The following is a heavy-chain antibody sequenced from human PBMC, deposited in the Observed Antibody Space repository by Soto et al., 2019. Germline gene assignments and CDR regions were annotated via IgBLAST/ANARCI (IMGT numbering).Heavy chain of an antibody. V-gene: IGHV4-59*12. CDR3: ARERVGHSAMDV. Sequence: QVQLQQSGPGLVKPSETLSLMCTVSGGSITNYYWSWIRQSPAKGLEWIGYVSYSGSTKYNPSLKSRVTISVGTSKNQFSQKLTSVTAADTAVYYCARERVGHSAMDVWGQGTTVTVSS. J-gene: IGHJ6*02. CDR1: GGSITNYY. CDR2: VSYSGST. D-gene: IGHD1-26*01.